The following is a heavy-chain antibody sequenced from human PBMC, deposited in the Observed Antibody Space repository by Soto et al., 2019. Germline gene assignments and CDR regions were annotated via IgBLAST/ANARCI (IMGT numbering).Heavy chain of an antibody. CDR2: ISAYNGNT. CDR1: GYTFTSYG. Sequence: ASVKVSCKASGYTFTSYGISWVRQAPGQGLEWMGWISAYNGNTNYAQKLQGRVTMTTDTSTSTAYMELRSLRSEDTAVYYCARGDVLMVYAVVYYYYGMDVWGQGTTVTVSS. CDR3: ARGDVLMVYAVVYYYYGMDV. J-gene: IGHJ6*02. V-gene: IGHV1-18*01. D-gene: IGHD2-8*01.